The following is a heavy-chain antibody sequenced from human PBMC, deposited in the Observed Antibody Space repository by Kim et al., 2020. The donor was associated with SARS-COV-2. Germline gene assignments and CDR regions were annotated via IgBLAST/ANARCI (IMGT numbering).Heavy chain of an antibody. CDR1: GFTFSSYW. Sequence: GGSLRLSCAASGFTFSSYWMHWVRQAPGKGLVWVSRINSDGSSTSYADSVKGRFTISRDNAKNTLYLQMNSLRAEDTAVYYCAREGESSSWYYYYYGMDVWGQGTTVTVSS. CDR2: INSDGSST. J-gene: IGHJ6*02. D-gene: IGHD6-13*01. V-gene: IGHV3-74*01. CDR3: AREGESSSWYYYYYGMDV.